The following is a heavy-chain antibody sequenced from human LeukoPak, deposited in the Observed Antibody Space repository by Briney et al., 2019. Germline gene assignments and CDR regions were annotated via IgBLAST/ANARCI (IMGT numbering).Heavy chain of an antibody. CDR3: ARGPAATVVTEFDY. D-gene: IGHD4-23*01. J-gene: IGHJ4*02. V-gene: IGHV3-21*01. Sequence: NLGGSLRLSCAASGFTFSSYSMNWVRQAPGKGLEWVSSISSSSSYIYYADSVKGRFTISRDNAKNSLYLQMNSLRAEDTAVYYCARGPAATVVTEFDYWGQGTLVTVSS. CDR1: GFTFSSYS. CDR2: ISSSSSYI.